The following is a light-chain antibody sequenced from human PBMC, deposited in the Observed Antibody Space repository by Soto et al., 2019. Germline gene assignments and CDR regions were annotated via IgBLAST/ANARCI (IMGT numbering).Light chain of an antibody. Sequence: IQLTQSPSSLSASVGDRVTITCRASQGISSYLAWYQQKPGKAPKLLIYAASTLQSGVPSRFSGSGSGTDFTLTISSLHPEDFATYYCQQLNSYLTFGRGTKVDIK. CDR3: QQLNSYLT. V-gene: IGKV1-9*01. J-gene: IGKJ4*01. CDR2: AAS. CDR1: QGISSY.